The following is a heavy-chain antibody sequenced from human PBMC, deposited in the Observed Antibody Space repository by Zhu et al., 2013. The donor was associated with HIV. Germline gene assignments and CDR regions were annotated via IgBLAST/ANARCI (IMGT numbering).Heavy chain of an antibody. J-gene: IGHJ5*02. CDR2: IVVGSGNT. V-gene: IGHV1-58*01. CDR1: GFTFTSSA. CDR3: AAGSSSSRDWFDP. Sequence: QMQLVQSGPEVKKPGTSVKVSCKASGFTFTSSAVQWVRQARGQRLEWIGWIVVGSGNTNYAQKFQERVTITRDMSTSTAYMELSSLRSEDTAVYYCAAGSSSSRDWFDPWGQGTLVTVSS. D-gene: IGHD6-6*01.